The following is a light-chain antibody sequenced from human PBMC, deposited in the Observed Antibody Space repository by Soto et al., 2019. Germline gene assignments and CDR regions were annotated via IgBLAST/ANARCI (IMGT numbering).Light chain of an antibody. Sequence: EIVLTQSPGTLSLSPGERATLSCRASPSISSSNLAWYQQKPGQAPRLLIYSASTRASGIPDRFSGSGSGKDFTLTISRLEPEDFAVYHCQQYDSSSWTFGQGTKVEIK. CDR2: SAS. CDR1: PSISSSN. CDR3: QQYDSSSWT. V-gene: IGKV3-20*01. J-gene: IGKJ1*01.